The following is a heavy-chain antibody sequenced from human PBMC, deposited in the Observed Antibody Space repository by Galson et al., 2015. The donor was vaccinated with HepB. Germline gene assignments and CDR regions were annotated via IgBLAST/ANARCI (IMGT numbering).Heavy chain of an antibody. J-gene: IGHJ2*01. CDR3: ARVSYVVWYFDL. CDR2: INHSGST. Sequence: ETLSLTCAVYGGPFSGYYWSWIRQPPGKGLEWIGEINHSGSTNYNPSLKSRVTISVDTSKNQFSLKLSSVTAADTAVYYCARVSYVVWYFDLWGRGTLVTVSS. V-gene: IGHV4-34*01. D-gene: IGHD2-15*01. CDR1: GGPFSGYY.